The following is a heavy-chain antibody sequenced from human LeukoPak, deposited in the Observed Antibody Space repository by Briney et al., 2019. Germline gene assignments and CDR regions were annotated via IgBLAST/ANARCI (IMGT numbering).Heavy chain of an antibody. CDR3: VKRTMSAFDQ. CDR2: ISGKGNGT. J-gene: IGHJ4*02. Sequence: GGSLRLSCAASRFPFSTFAMNWIRQDSEKGLEWIAGISGKGNGTYYANSLKGRFTISRDNAKNTVCLQMKSLRVDDTATYWCVKRTMSAFDQWGQGVLVIVSS. V-gene: IGHV3-23*01. D-gene: IGHD5-24*01. CDR1: RFPFSTFA.